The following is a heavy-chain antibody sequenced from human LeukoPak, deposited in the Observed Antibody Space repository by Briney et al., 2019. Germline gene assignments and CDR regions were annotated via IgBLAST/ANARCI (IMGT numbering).Heavy chain of an antibody. CDR2: IYYSGST. CDR1: HGSINSCY. Sequence: SETLSLTCTVPHGSINSCYWSWIRQPPGKRLEWIGYIYYSGSTNYNPSLKSRVTISLDTSKNQLSLKLSSVTAADTAVYFCARRGYFDGSGLDHWGQGTLVTVSS. J-gene: IGHJ4*02. V-gene: IGHV4-59*01. D-gene: IGHD3-22*01. CDR3: ARRGYFDGSGLDH.